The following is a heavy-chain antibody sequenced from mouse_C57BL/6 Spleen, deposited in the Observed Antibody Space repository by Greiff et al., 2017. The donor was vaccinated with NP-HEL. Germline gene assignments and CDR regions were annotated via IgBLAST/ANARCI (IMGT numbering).Heavy chain of an antibody. V-gene: IGHV5-15*01. CDR1: GFTFSDYG. Sequence: VMLVESGGGLVQPGGSLKLSCAASGFTFSDYGMAWVRQAPRKGPEWVAFISNLAYSIYYADTVTGRFTISRENAKNTLYLEMSSLRSEDTAMYYCARHGLGQGYAMDYWGQGTSVTVSS. D-gene: IGHD4-1*01. CDR3: ARHGLGQGYAMDY. CDR2: ISNLAYSI. J-gene: IGHJ4*01.